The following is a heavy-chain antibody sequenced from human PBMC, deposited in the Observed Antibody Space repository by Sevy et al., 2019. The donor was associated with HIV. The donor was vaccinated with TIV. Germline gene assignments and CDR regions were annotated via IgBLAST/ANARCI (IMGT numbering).Heavy chain of an antibody. Sequence: SETLSLTCTVSGGSISSGGYYWSWIRQHPGKGLEWIGYIYYSGSTYYNPSLKSRVTISVDKSKNQFSLKLSSVTAADTAVYYCASYYDSSGYPWLYFDLWGRGTLVTVSS. J-gene: IGHJ2*01. CDR1: GGSISSGGYY. CDR2: IYYSGST. V-gene: IGHV4-31*03. CDR3: ASYYDSSGYPWLYFDL. D-gene: IGHD3-22*01.